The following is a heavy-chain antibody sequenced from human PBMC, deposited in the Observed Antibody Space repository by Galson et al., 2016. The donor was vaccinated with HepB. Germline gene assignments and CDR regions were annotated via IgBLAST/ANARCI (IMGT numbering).Heavy chain of an antibody. Sequence: SLRLSCAASGFTFSNYGMHWVRQAPGKGLEWVAVISYDGIKKYYADSVEGRFAISRDNSKNTLYLQMNSLRTEDTAVYYCAKLGASERGAGAVDYWGQGTLVIVSS. D-gene: IGHD6-13*01. J-gene: IGHJ4*02. CDR2: ISYDGIKK. CDR1: GFTFSNYG. V-gene: IGHV3-30*18. CDR3: AKLGASERGAGAVDY.